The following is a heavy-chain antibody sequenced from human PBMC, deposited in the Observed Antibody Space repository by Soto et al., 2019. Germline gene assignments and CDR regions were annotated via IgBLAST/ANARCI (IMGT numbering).Heavy chain of an antibody. J-gene: IGHJ4*02. Sequence: GESLKISCAASGFTFSSYAMSWVRQAPGKGLEWVSAISGSGGSTYYADSVKGRFTISRDNSKNTLYLQMNSLRAEDTAVYYCAKPSMVRGVIDYWGQGTLVTVSS. CDR2: ISGSGGST. D-gene: IGHD3-10*01. V-gene: IGHV3-23*01. CDR3: AKPSMVRGVIDY. CDR1: GFTFSSYA.